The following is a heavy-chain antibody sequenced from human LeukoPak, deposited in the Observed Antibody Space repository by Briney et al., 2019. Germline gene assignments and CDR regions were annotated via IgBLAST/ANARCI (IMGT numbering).Heavy chain of an antibody. CDR1: GGSFSGYY. CDR2: INHSGST. Sequence: SETLSLTCAVHGGSFSGYYWSWIRQPPGKGLEWIGEINHSGSTNYNPSLKSRVTISVDTSKNQFSLKLSSVTAADTAVYYCARHGRDYDSSGYSPLDYWGQGTLVTVSS. V-gene: IGHV4-34*01. CDR3: ARHGRDYDSSGYSPLDY. J-gene: IGHJ4*02. D-gene: IGHD3-22*01.